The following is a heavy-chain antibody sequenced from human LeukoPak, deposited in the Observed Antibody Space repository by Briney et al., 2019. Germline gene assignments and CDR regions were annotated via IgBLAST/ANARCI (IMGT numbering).Heavy chain of an antibody. J-gene: IGHJ4*02. Sequence: SSETLSLTCSVSGGSISSYYWSWIRQPPGKGLEWLGYIYYSGSTNYNPSLKSRVTISVDTSKNQFSLKLSSVTAADTAVYYCARGGLGYSNSWYAVSFDYWGQGTLVTVSS. V-gene: IGHV4-59*08. CDR1: GGSISSYY. CDR3: ARGGLGYSNSWYAVSFDY. D-gene: IGHD6-13*01. CDR2: IYYSGST.